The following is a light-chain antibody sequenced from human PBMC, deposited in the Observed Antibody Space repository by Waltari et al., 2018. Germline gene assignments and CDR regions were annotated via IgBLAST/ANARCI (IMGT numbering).Light chain of an antibody. V-gene: IGLV4-69*01. J-gene: IGLJ3*02. CDR2: INSDGSH. CDR3: QTGGHGTWV. CDR1: SGHSSNL. Sequence: QLVLTQSPSASASLGASVKLTCTLDSGHSSNLVTWLQQQPEKGRRYLMKINSDGSHSKGDEIPDRFSGSSSGAERCLTISSVQSEDEADYYCQTGGHGTWVFGGGTKLTVL.